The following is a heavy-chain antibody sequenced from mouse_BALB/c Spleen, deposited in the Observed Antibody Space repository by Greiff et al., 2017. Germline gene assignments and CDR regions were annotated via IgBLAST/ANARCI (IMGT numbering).Heavy chain of an antibody. J-gene: IGHJ1*01. V-gene: IGHV2-9*02. CDR3: ASLYGTYWYFDV. Sequence: VQVESGPGLVAPSQSLSITCTVSGFSLTSYGVHWVRQPPGKGLEWLGVIWAGGSTNYNSALMSRLSISKDNSKSQVFLKMNSLQTDDTAMYYCASLYGTYWYFDVWGAGTTVTVSS. CDR2: IWAGGST. CDR1: GFSLTSYG. D-gene: IGHD2-1*01.